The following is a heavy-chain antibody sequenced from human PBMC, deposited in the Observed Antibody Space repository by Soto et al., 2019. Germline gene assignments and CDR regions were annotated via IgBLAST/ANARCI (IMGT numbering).Heavy chain of an antibody. V-gene: IGHV4-59*01. J-gene: IGHJ5*02. CDR2: IYYSGST. D-gene: IGHD2-2*01. Sequence: SETLSITCTVSGGSISSYYWSWIRQPPGKGLEWIGYIYYSGSTNYNPSLKSRVTISVDTSKNQFSLKLSSVTAADTAVYYCAREWYCSSTSCSNWFDPWGQGTLVTVSS. CDR3: AREWYCSSTSCSNWFDP. CDR1: GGSISSYY.